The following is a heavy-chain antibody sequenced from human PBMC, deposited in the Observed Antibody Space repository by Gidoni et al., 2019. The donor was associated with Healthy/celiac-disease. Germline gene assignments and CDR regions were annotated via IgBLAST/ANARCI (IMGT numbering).Heavy chain of an antibody. Sequence: EVQLVASGGGLVKPGGSLRLSCAASGVTFSSYSMNWVRQAPGKGLEWVSSISSSSSYIYYADSVKGRFTISRDNAKNSLYLQMNSLRAEDTAVYYCATYGAAAGNVWGQGTLVTVSS. V-gene: IGHV3-21*01. CDR1: GVTFSSYS. CDR2: ISSSSSYI. D-gene: IGHD6-13*01. CDR3: ATYGAAAGNV. J-gene: IGHJ4*02.